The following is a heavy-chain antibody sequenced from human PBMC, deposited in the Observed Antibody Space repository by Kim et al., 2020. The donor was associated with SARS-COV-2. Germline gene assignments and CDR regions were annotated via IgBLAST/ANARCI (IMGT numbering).Heavy chain of an antibody. J-gene: IGHJ5*02. D-gene: IGHD2-2*01. V-gene: IGHV4-31*03. CDR3: ARGVGYQLPYNWFDP. CDR2: IHYSGTT. CDR1: GGSIDSGEYY. Sequence: SETLSLTCTVSGGSIDSGEYYWTWIRQHPGKGLEWIGYIHYSGTTYSHPSLKSRATISIDMSKNQFSLKLRSVTAADTAVYYCARGVGYQLPYNWFDPWGQGTQVTVSS.